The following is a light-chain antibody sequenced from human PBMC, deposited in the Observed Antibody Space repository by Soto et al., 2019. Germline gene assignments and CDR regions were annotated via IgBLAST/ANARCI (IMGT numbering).Light chain of an antibody. CDR1: NSNIGSNH. CDR3: AAWDDRLSGFV. V-gene: IGLV1-47*01. Sequence: QSVLTQPPSASGTPGQRVTISCSGSNSNIGSNHVNWFQQLPGTAPKLLIYRNNQRPSGVPDRFSGSKSGTSASLAISGLRSEDEADYYCAAWDDRLSGFVFATGTKVTVL. CDR2: RNN. J-gene: IGLJ1*01.